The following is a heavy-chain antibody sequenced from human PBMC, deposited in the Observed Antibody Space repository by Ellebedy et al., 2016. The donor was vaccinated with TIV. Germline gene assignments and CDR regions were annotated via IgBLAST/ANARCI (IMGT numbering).Heavy chain of an antibody. CDR1: GFTFSSYG. CDR3: VRAPRGQYYFDF. CDR2: ISYDGSNK. V-gene: IGHV3-30*03. Sequence: GGSLRLXXAASGFTFSSYGMHWVRQAPGKGLEWVAVISYDGSNKYYADSVKGRFTISRDNSKNTLYLQMNSLRAEDTAVYYCVRAPRGQYYFDFWGQGTLVTVSS. D-gene: IGHD5-12*01. J-gene: IGHJ4*02.